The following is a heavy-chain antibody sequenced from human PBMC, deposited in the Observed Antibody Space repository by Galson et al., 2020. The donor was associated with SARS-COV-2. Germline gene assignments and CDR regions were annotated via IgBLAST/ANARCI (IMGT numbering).Heavy chain of an antibody. Sequence: ASVTVSCKVSGYTLTELSMHWVRQAPGKGLEWMGGFDPEDGETIYAQKFQGRVTMTEDTSTDTAYMELSSLRSEDTAVYYCATNPVVVVAGWFDPWGQGTLVTVSS. J-gene: IGHJ5*02. CDR3: ATNPVVVVAGWFDP. D-gene: IGHD2-15*01. CDR1: GYTLTELS. CDR2: FDPEDGET. V-gene: IGHV1-24*01.